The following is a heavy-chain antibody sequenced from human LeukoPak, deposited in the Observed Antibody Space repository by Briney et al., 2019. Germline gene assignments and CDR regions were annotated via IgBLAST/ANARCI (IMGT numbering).Heavy chain of an antibody. CDR3: ARDRGVMDFDY. D-gene: IGHD3-3*01. CDR1: GGTFSSYA. Sequence: ASVKVSCKASGGTFSSYAISWVRQAPGQGLEWMGRISAYNGNTNYAQKLQGRVTMTTDTSTSTAYMELRSLRSDDTAVYYCARDRGVMDFDYWGQGTLVTVSS. J-gene: IGHJ4*02. CDR2: ISAYNGNT. V-gene: IGHV1-18*01.